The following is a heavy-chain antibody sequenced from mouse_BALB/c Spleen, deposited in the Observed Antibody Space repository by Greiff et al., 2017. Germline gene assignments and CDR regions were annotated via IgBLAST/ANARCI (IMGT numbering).Heavy chain of an antibody. J-gene: IGHJ3*01. Sequence: VMLVESGPGLVAPSQSLSITCTVSGFSLTSYGVHWVRQPPGKGLEWLGVIWAGGSTNYNSALMSRLSISKDNSKSQVFLKMNSLQTDDTAMYYCAREGSSGYFAWFAYWGQGTLVTVSA. CDR3: AREGSSGYFAWFAY. D-gene: IGHD3-1*01. CDR2: IWAGGST. CDR1: GFSLTSYG. V-gene: IGHV2-9*02.